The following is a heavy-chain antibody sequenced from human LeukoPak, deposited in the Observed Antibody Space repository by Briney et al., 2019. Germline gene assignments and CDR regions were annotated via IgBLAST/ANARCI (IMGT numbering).Heavy chain of an antibody. V-gene: IGHV3-11*04. D-gene: IGHD2-2*01. CDR1: GFTFSDYY. CDR2: ISSSGSTI. Sequence: GGSLRLSCAASGFTFSDYYMSWIRQAPGKRLEWVSYISSSGSTIYYADSVKGRFTISRDNAKNSLYLQMNSLRAEDTAVYYRARDLLDLGYCSSTSCYEGGGFDYWGQGTLVTVSS. J-gene: IGHJ4*02. CDR3: ARDLLDLGYCSSTSCYEGGGFDY.